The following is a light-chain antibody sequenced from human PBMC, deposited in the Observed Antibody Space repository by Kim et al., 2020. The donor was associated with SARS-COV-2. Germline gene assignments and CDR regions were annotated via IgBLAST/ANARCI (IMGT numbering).Light chain of an antibody. CDR1: QDIKKY. CDR3: QQYDNLPLT. Sequence: DIQMTQSPSSLSASVGDRVTITCQARQDIKKYLNWYQQKPGRAPNLLIYDASDLQTGVPSRFSGSRSGTDFTFTISSLQPEDIATYYCQQYDNLPLTFGGGTKVEIK. V-gene: IGKV1-33*01. CDR2: DAS. J-gene: IGKJ4*01.